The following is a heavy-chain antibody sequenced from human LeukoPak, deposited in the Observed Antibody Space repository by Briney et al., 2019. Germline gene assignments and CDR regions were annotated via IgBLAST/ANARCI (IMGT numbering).Heavy chain of an antibody. V-gene: IGHV3-23*01. Sequence: GGSLRLYCAASGFPFSTYAMNWVRQAPGKGLGWVSSIRGTDGSTYYADSAKGRFAISRDNSKNTLYLQMNSLRAEDTAVYYCAKDGYYYSSGSPNWFDPWGQGTLVTVSS. CDR2: IRGTDGST. J-gene: IGHJ5*02. CDR3: AKDGYYYSSGSPNWFDP. CDR1: GFPFSTYA. D-gene: IGHD3-10*01.